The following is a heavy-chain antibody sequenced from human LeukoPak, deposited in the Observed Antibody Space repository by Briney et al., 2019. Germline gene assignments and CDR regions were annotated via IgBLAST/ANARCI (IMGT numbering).Heavy chain of an antibody. J-gene: IGHJ4*02. D-gene: IGHD1-14*01. CDR1: GYSFTNYW. Sequence: GESLQISCQGSGYSFTNYWIGWVRQMPGKGLEWMGIIYPGDSDTRYSPSFQGQVSISADKSISTAYLQWSSLKASDTAMYYCARMLAATGSGFDYWGREPWSPSPQ. V-gene: IGHV5-51*01. CDR3: ARMLAATGSGFDY. CDR2: IYPGDSDT.